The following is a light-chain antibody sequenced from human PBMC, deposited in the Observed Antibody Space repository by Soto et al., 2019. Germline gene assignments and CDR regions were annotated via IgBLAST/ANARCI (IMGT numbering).Light chain of an antibody. Sequence: EAVLTQSPATLSVSPGERATLSCRASQSVATNVAWYQQRPGQAPRLLIYGASKRAIGLPARFSGSGSGTEFTLTITILQSEDFAVYYCQQYNNWPQTFGQGTKVEIK. CDR1: QSVATN. CDR2: GAS. V-gene: IGKV3-15*01. J-gene: IGKJ1*01. CDR3: QQYNNWPQT.